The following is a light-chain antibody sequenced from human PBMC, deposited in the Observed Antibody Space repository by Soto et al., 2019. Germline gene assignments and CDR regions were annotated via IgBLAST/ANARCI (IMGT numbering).Light chain of an antibody. CDR3: QYYNAYCWT. CDR2: KTS. V-gene: IGKV1-5*03. CDR1: QSICSW. Sequence: DIPLTQSPSTLSASVGDRVTITCRASQSICSWLAWYQQKPGKAPNFLIYKTSNLESGGPSRFSGSGSGTEFTLTISSLQPDDFATSYCQYYNAYCWTFGQGTKVEIK. J-gene: IGKJ1*01.